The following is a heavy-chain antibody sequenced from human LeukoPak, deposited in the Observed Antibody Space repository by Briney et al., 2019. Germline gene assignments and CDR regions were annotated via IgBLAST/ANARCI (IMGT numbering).Heavy chain of an antibody. CDR3: ARNKDGGYYGGPVSY. D-gene: IGHD3-3*01. Sequence: GGSLRLSCAASGFSFNNYAMYWVRQAPGKGLEWVSSISSSSSYIYYADSVKGRFTISRDNAKNSLYLQMNSLRAEDTAVYYCARNKDGGYYGGPVSYWGQGTLVTVSS. J-gene: IGHJ4*02. CDR2: ISSSSSYI. CDR1: GFSFNNYA. V-gene: IGHV3-21*01.